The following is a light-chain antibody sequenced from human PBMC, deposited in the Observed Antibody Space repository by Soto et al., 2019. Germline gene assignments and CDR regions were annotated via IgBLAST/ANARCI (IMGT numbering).Light chain of an antibody. CDR2: WAS. Sequence: DIVMTQSPDSLAVSLGERATINCKSSQSILYSSNNKNYSAWYQQKPGQPPKLLFYWASTRESGVPDRFSGSGSGTDFTLTISSLQAEDVAVYYCQQYYSTPLTFGGGTKVEIK. V-gene: IGKV4-1*01. J-gene: IGKJ4*01. CDR3: QQYYSTPLT. CDR1: QSILYSSNNKNY.